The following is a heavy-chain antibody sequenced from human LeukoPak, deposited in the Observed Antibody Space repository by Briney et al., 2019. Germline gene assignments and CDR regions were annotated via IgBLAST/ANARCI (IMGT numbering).Heavy chain of an antibody. V-gene: IGHV1-69*05. D-gene: IGHD2-2*01. CDR1: GGTFSSYA. CDR2: IIPIFGTA. Sequence: SVKVSCKASGGTFSSYAIIWVRQAPGQGLEWMGGIIPIFGTANYAQKFQGRVTITTDESTSTAYMELSSLRSEDTAVYYCARGPPLGYCSSTSCYHRSNWFDPWGQGTLVTVSS. CDR3: ARGPPLGYCSSTSCYHRSNWFDP. J-gene: IGHJ5*02.